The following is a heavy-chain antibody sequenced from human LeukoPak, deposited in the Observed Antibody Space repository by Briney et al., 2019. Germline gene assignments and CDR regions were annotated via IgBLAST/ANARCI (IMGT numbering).Heavy chain of an antibody. Sequence: ASVKVSCKASGYAFTSYYMHWVRQAPGQGLEWMGIINPSGGSTSYAQKFRGRVTMTRDTSTSTVYMELSSLRSEDTAVYYCARDVSGYDQGYYYGMDVWGQGTTVTVSS. V-gene: IGHV1-46*01. CDR2: INPSGGST. D-gene: IGHD5-12*01. CDR3: ARDVSGYDQGYYYGMDV. CDR1: GYAFTSYY. J-gene: IGHJ6*02.